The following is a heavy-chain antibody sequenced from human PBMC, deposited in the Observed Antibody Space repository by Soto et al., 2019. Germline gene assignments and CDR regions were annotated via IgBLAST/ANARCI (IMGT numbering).Heavy chain of an antibody. V-gene: IGHV6-1*01. CDR2: TYYRSKWYN. J-gene: IGHJ2*01. CDR1: GDSVSSDISI. Sequence: QVQLQQSGPGLVRPSQTLSLICAISGDSVSSDISICNWIRQSPSRGLEWLGRTYYRSKWYNDYEVSVKNRIAITPDTFKNQLSLQLNSVTPEDTAVYFCARDSSAWHWYFDLWGRGTLVTVSS. CDR3: ARDSSAWHWYFDL. D-gene: IGHD6-19*01.